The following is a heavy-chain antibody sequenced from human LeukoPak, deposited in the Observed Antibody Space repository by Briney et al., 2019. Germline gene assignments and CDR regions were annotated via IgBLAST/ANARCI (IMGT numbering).Heavy chain of an antibody. CDR1: GGSISSYY. Sequence: SETLSLTCTVSGGSISSYYWSWIRQPPGKGLEWIGYIYYSGSTNYNPSLKSRVTISVDTSKNQFSLKLSSVTAADTAVYYCARDSDFWSGPPGMDVWGQGTTVTVSS. V-gene: IGHV4-59*12. CDR3: ARDSDFWSGPPGMDV. D-gene: IGHD3-3*01. J-gene: IGHJ6*02. CDR2: IYYSGST.